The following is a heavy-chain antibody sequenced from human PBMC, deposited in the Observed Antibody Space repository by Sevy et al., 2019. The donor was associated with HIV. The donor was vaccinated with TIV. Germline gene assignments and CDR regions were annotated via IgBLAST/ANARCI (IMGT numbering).Heavy chain of an antibody. V-gene: IGHV3-30*02. D-gene: IGHD3-22*01. J-gene: IGHJ4*02. Sequence: GGSLRLSCAASGFTFSSYAMHWVRQAPGKGLEWLAVIWYDESNKYSADSVQGRFTISRDNSKNTLYLQMNNLRAEDTAVYYCAKDYYDSSGYLDYWGQGTLVTVSS. CDR3: AKDYYDSSGYLDY. CDR1: GFTFSSYA. CDR2: IWYDESNK.